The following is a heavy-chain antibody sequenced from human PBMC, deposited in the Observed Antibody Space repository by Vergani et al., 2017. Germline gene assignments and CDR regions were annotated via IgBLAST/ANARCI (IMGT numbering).Heavy chain of an antibody. CDR3: ARDQYPYYFDSSGYVRYQFDF. CDR2: IYYSGTT. V-gene: IGHV4-31*03. J-gene: IGHJ4*02. Sequence: QVQLQESGPGLVKASQTLSLTCSVSGAYVGSGGYYWSWVRQRPGMGLDWIGYIYYSGTTYYNPSLESRLTISLDTSENHLSLKLTSVTAADTAVYYCARDQYPYYFDSSGYVRYQFDFWGQGTLVTVSS. D-gene: IGHD3-22*01. CDR1: GAYVGSGGYY.